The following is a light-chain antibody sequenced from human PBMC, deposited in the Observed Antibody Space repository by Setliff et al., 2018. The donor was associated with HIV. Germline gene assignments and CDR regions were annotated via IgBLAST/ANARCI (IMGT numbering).Light chain of an antibody. V-gene: IGLV2-23*02. J-gene: IGLJ1*01. CDR3: SSYARGSTYV. Sequence: QSALTQPASVSGSPGQSITLSCTGTSSDVGNYNLVSWYQLHPDRAPKLMIYEVNKRPSGVSNRFSGSKSGNTASLTISGLQAEDEADYYCSSYARGSTYVFGTGTKVTVL. CDR2: EVN. CDR1: SSDVGNYNL.